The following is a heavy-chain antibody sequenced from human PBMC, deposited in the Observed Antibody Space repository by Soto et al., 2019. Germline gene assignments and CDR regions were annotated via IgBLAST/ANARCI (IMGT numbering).Heavy chain of an antibody. Sequence: EVQLVESGGGLVQPGGSLRLSCAASGFTLSSYSMNWARQAPGQGLEWVSYISSSSTTIYYADSVKGRFTISRDNAKNSLYLQMNSLRDEDTAVYYCARDNPRSPGWDVWGQGTTVTVSS. CDR3: ARDNPRSPGWDV. V-gene: IGHV3-48*02. CDR2: ISSSSTTI. CDR1: GFTLSSYS. J-gene: IGHJ6*02.